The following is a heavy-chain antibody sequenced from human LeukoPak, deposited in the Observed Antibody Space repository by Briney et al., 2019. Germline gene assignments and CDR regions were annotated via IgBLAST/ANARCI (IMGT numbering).Heavy chain of an antibody. CDR1: GFTFSSYY. J-gene: IGHJ5*01. D-gene: IGHD2-2*01. Sequence: GGSLRLSRAASGFTFSSYYMSWVRQAPGKGLEGVANIKQDGSEKYYVDSVKGRFTISRDNAKNSLSLQMNSLRAEDSAVYYCATLGYCSSVSCSRAWFDYWGQGTLVTVSS. V-gene: IGHV3-7*01. CDR2: IKQDGSEK. CDR3: ATLGYCSSVSCSRAWFDY.